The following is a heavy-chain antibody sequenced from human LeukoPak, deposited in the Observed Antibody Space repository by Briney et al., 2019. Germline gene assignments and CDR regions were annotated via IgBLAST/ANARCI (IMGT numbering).Heavy chain of an antibody. D-gene: IGHD6-13*01. CDR3: EGAAAGNPSLDY. CDR1: GFTFSRYW. J-gene: IGHJ4*02. Sequence: GGSLRLSCAASGFTFSRYWMSWVRQSPGKGLEWVANIKQDGSEKYYVDSVKGRFTISRDDVKNSLYLQMNSLRAEDTAVYYCEGAAAGNPSLDYWGQGTLVTVSS. CDR2: IKQDGSEK. V-gene: IGHV3-7*01.